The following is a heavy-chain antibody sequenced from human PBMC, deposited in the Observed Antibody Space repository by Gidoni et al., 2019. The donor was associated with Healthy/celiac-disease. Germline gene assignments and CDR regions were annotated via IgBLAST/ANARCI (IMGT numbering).Heavy chain of an antibody. CDR3: ARDLGYDGYNEGY. V-gene: IGHV1-69*01. CDR1: GSTFSSYA. CDR2: IIPIFGTA. J-gene: IGHJ4*02. D-gene: IGHD5-12*01. Sequence: KLVQSGAEVKKPGSSVQVSCKASGSTFSSYAISWVRPAPGQGLEWMGGIIPIFGTAIDAQKFKGSVTITADESTSTAYMELSSLRSEDTAVYYCARDLGYDGYNEGYWGQGTLVTVSS.